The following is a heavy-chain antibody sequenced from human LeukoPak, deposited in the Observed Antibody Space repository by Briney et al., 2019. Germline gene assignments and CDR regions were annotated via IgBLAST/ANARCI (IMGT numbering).Heavy chain of an antibody. CDR3: ARGPRDPTGYCSGGRCSPTYEV. V-gene: IGHV3-48*03. CDR1: GFTISDYD. Sequence: GGSLRLSRPASGFTISDYDMNWVRHAPGRWREWISYIRNSGSTTYYEDSVKSRFTISRDNAKNSLYLQMNSLRAEDTAVYYCARGPRDPTGYCSGGRCSPTYEVWGQGTLVSVSS. CDR2: IRNSGSTT. J-gene: IGHJ4*02. D-gene: IGHD2-15*01.